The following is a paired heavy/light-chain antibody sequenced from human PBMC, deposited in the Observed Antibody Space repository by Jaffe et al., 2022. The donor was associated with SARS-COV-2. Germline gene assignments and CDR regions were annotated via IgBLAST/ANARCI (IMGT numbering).Light chain of an antibody. CDR2: AAS. Sequence: DIQMTQSPSSLSASVGDRVTITCRASQSISNFLNWYLQKPGKAPRLLIYAASSLQSGVPSRFIGSGSGTDFTLTISSLRPEDFATYYCQQTYSTPRTFGQGTKVEIK. CDR1: QSISNF. J-gene: IGKJ1*01. V-gene: IGKV1-39*01. CDR3: QQTYSTPRT.
Heavy chain of an antibody. Sequence: QVQLEQSGAEVKKPGASVKVSCKASGYTFSSYGISWVRQAPGQDLEWMGWISAYNGNTNYAQKVQGRVTMTTETSTSTAYMELRSLRSDDTAVYYCARERIAFGGGYDAFDIWGQGTMVTVSS. D-gene: IGHD3-16*01. V-gene: IGHV1-18*01. CDR2: ISAYNGNT. CDR1: GYTFSSYG. CDR3: ARERIAFGGGYDAFDI. J-gene: IGHJ3*02.